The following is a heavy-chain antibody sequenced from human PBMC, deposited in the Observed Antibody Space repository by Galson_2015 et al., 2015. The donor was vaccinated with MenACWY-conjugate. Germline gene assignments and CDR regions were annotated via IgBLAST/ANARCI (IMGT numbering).Heavy chain of an antibody. V-gene: IGHV3-15*01. D-gene: IGHD2-15*01. Sequence: SLRLSCAASGFTFSNAWKCWVRQAPGKGLEWHGRLQSKTDGGTTDYAAPVKGRFTIPRDDSKNTLYLQMNSLKTEDTAVYYCTTDRRIPSFYWGQGTLVTVSS. CDR1: GFTFSNAW. CDR2: LQSKTDGGTT. CDR3: TTDRRIPSFY. J-gene: IGHJ4*02.